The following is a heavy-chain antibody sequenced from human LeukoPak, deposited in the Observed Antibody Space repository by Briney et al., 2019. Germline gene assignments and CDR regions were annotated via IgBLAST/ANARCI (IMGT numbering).Heavy chain of an antibody. J-gene: IGHJ5*02. CDR3: ARERCSSTSCASPFDP. Sequence: GRSLRLSCAASGFTFSSYAMHWVRQAPGKGLEWVAVISYDGSSKYYADSVKGRFTISRDNSKNTLYLQMNSLRAEDTAVYYCARERCSSTSCASPFDPWGQGTLVTVSS. D-gene: IGHD2-2*01. V-gene: IGHV3-30-3*01. CDR2: ISYDGSSK. CDR1: GFTFSSYA.